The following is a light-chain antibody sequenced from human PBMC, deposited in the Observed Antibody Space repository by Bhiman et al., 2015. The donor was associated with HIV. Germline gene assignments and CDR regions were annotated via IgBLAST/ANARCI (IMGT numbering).Light chain of an antibody. V-gene: IGLV3-21*01. CDR2: YDT. J-gene: IGLJ1*01. CDR3: QAWDRSTAF. CDR1: NIGSKS. Sequence: SYELTQPPSVSVAPGKTARITCGGNNIGSKSVHWFQQKPGQAPVVVMYYDTDRPSGIPERFSGSNSGNAATLTISRVEAGDEADYYCQAWDRSTAFFGTGTKVTVL.